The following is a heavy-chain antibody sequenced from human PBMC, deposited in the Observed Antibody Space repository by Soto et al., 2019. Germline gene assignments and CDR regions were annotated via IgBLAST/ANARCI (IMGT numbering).Heavy chain of an antibody. CDR1: GGSISSGGYY. Sequence: QVQLQESGPGLVKPSQTLSLTCTVSGGSISSGGYYWNWIRQHPGKGLEWTGFIYYSGSTSYNPSLKSRITISVETSKNQFSLKLNSVTAADTAVYYCARGITMVRGVGLFYFDYWGQGTLVTVSS. CDR3: ARGITMVRGVGLFYFDY. V-gene: IGHV4-31*03. CDR2: IYYSGST. J-gene: IGHJ4*02. D-gene: IGHD3-10*01.